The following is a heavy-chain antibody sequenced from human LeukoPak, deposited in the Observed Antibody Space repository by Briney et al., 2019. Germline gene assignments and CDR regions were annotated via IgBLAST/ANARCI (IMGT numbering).Heavy chain of an antibody. CDR3: ARGGIAVAGTSPGLNY. CDR2: ISYDGSNK. CDR1: GFTFSSYA. D-gene: IGHD6-19*01. J-gene: IGHJ4*02. V-gene: IGHV3-30*04. Sequence: GGSLRLSCAASGFTFSSYAMHWVRQAPGKGLEWVAVISYDGSNKYYADSVKGRFTISRDNPKNTLYLQMNSLRAEDTAVYYCARGGIAVAGTSPGLNYWGQGTLVTVSS.